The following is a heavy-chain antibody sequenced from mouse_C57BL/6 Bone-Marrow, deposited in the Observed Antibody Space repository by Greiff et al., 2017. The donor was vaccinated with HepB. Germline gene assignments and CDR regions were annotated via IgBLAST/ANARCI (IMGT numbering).Heavy chain of an antibody. V-gene: IGHV1-26*01. J-gene: IGHJ2*01. D-gene: IGHD2-1*01. CDR2: INPNNGGT. CDR3: AGGNPSYFDY. Sequence: EVQLQQSGPELVKPGASVKISCKASGYTFTDYYMNWVKQSHGKSLEWIGDINPNNGGTSYNQKFKGKATLTVDKSSSTAYMELRSLTSEDSAVYYCAGGNPSYFDYWGQGTTLTVSS. CDR1: GYTFTDYY.